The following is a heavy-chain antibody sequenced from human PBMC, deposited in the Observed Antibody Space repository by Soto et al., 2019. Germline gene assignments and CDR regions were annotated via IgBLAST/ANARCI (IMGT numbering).Heavy chain of an antibody. D-gene: IGHD2-15*01. CDR3: AHHDLLLLLPDY. J-gene: IGHJ4*02. CDR2: IYWDDDK. CDR1: GFSLSTSGVG. Sequence: ITLKESGPSLVKPTQTLTLTCTFSGFSLSTSGVGVGWIRQPPGMALEWLALIYWDDDKRFIPSLKSRLTIAKDSSKNQVVLTMTNIDPADTATYCCAHHDLLLLLPDYWGQGTLVTVSS. V-gene: IGHV2-5*02.